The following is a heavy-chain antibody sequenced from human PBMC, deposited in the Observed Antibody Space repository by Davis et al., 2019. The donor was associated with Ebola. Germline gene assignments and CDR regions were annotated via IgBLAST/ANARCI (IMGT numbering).Heavy chain of an antibody. Sequence: SVKVSCKASGGTFSSYAISWVRQAPGQGLEWMGGIIPILGIANYAQKFQGRVTITADESTSTAYMELSSLRSEDTAVYYCARDKRYFAQDYGMDVWGQGTTVTVSS. J-gene: IGHJ6*02. V-gene: IGHV1-69*10. D-gene: IGHD3-9*01. CDR3: ARDKRYFAQDYGMDV. CDR1: GGTFSSYA. CDR2: IIPILGIA.